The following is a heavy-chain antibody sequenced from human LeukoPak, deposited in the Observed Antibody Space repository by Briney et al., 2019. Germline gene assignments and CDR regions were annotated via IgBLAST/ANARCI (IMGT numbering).Heavy chain of an antibody. CDR1: GGSISSSSYY. J-gene: IGHJ6*04. CDR3: ARHAPVRFLEWLLPPALVDV. D-gene: IGHD3-3*01. V-gene: IGHV4-39*01. Sequence: SETLSLTCTVSGGSISSSSYYWGWIRQPPGKGLDWIGSIYYSGSTYYNPSLKSRVTISVDTSKNQFSLKLSSVTAADTAVYYCARHAPVRFLEWLLPPALVDVWGKGTTVTVSS. CDR2: IYYSGST.